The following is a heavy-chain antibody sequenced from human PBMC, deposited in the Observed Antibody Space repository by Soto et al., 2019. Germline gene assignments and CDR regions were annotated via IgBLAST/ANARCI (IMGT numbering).Heavy chain of an antibody. CDR1: GFTFSRYD. V-gene: IGHV3-13*01. Sequence: EVQLVESGGDLVQPGGSLRLSCAASGFTFSRYDFHWVRQATGKGLEWVSGIGTAGDTYYAGSVKGRFTISRENAKNSLYLQMNSLRAGDTAVYYCTRGAAGFDYWGPGTLVTVSS. D-gene: IGHD6-13*01. CDR3: TRGAAGFDY. J-gene: IGHJ4*02. CDR2: IGTAGDT.